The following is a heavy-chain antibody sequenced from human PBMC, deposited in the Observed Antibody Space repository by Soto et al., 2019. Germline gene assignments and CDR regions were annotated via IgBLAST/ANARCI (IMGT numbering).Heavy chain of an antibody. Sequence: SDTLPVTWTVSGGSVSTSSYYWGWIRQPPGKGLEWIGSIYYSGSTYYNPSLKSRVTISVDTSKNQFSLKLSSVTAADTAVYYCARHRYCSSASCYGSYYYMDVWGKGTTVTVSS. CDR3: ARHRYCSSASCYGSYYYMDV. CDR1: GGSVSTSSYY. CDR2: IYYSGST. J-gene: IGHJ6*03. V-gene: IGHV4-39*01. D-gene: IGHD2-2*01.